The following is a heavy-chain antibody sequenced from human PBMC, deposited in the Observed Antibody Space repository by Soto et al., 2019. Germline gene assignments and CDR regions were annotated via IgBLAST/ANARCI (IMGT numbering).Heavy chain of an antibody. V-gene: IGHV1-18*01. CDR1: GYTFTSYG. CDR2: ISAYNGNT. Sequence: GASVKVSCKASGYTFTSYGISWLRQAPGQGLEWMGWISAYNGNTNYAQKLQGRVTMTTDTSTSTAYMELRSLRSDDTAVYYCAREAHAYYYYYMDVWGKGTTVTVSS. CDR3: AREAHAYYYYYMDV. J-gene: IGHJ6*03.